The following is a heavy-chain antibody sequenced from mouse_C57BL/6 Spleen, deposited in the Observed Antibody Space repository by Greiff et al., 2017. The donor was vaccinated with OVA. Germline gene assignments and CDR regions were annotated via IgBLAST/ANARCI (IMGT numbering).Heavy chain of an antibody. D-gene: IGHD1-1*01. CDR1: GYAFSSYW. Sequence: QVLLQQSGSELVKPGASVKISCKASGYAFSSYWMNWVKQRPGKGLEWVGQIYPGDGDTNSNGKLKGKATLTADKSSITACMQLRRLTSEDASFYLCERQDFGISYRGYFDVWGTGTTVIVSS. V-gene: IGHV1-80*01. CDR2: IYPGDGDT. CDR3: ERQDFGISYRGYFDV. J-gene: IGHJ1*03.